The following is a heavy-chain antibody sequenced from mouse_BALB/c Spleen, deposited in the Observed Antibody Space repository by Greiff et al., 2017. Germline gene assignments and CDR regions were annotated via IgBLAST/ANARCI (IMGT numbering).Heavy chain of an antibody. J-gene: IGHJ4*01. V-gene: IGHV1-39*01. CDR1: GYSFTGYN. CDR2: IDPYYGGT. D-gene: IGHD2-4*01. Sequence: VHVKQSGPELEKPGASVKISCKASGYSFTGYNMNWVKQSNGKSLEWIGNIDPYYGGTSYNQKFKGKATLTVDKSSSTAYMQLKSLTSEDSAVYYCARLRLRQDYYAMDYWGQGTSVTVSS. CDR3: ARLRLRQDYYAMDY.